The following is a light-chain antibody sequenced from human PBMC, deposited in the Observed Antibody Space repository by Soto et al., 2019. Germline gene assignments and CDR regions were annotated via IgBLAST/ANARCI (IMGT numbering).Light chain of an antibody. CDR2: DTS. CDR3: QQRNNWPPLYT. Sequence: ETVLTQSPATLSLSPGERATLSCWASQSVSSHLAWYQQKPGQAPRLLIYDTSNRATGVPARFSGSGSGTDFTLTISSREPEDFAVYYCQQRNNWPPLYTFGQGTKLEIK. CDR1: QSVSSH. V-gene: IGKV3-11*01. J-gene: IGKJ2*01.